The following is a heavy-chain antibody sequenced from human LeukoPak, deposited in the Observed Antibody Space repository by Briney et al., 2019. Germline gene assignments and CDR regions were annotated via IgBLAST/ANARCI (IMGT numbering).Heavy chain of an antibody. J-gene: IGHJ6*03. D-gene: IGHD3-16*01. V-gene: IGHV4-4*07. Sequence: PSETLSLTCTVSGGSISSYYWSWIRQPAGKGLEWIGRIYTSGSTNYNPSLKSRVTMSVDTSKNQFSLKLSSVTAADTAVYYCVGGGKANMITFGGALMDVWGKGTTVTISS. CDR2: IYTSGST. CDR1: GGSISSYY. CDR3: VGGGKANMITFGGALMDV.